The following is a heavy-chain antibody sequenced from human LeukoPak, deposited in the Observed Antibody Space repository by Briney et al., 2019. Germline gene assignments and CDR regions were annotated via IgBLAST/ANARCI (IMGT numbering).Heavy chain of an antibody. Sequence: SETLSLTCTVSGGSISSYYWSWIRQPAGKGLEWIGRNYTSGSTNYNASLKSRVSMSVDTSKNQFSLKLSSVTAADTAVFYCARENSGSYREFDYWGQGTLVTVSS. CDR2: NYTSGST. CDR3: ARENSGSYREFDY. V-gene: IGHV4-4*07. D-gene: IGHD1-26*01. J-gene: IGHJ4*02. CDR1: GGSISSYY.